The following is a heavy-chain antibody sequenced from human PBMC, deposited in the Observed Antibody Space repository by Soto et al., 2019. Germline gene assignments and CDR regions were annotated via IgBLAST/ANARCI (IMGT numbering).Heavy chain of an antibody. CDR3: ARVHISGHGVDY. V-gene: IGHV4-38-2*01. J-gene: IGHJ4*02. D-gene: IGHD5-12*01. CDR1: GYSISSGYY. Sequence: SETLSLTCAVSGYSISSGYYWAWVRQPPGQGLEWFGSISHSGSTYYNPSLKSRVTISVHTSKNQFSLDLTSVTAADTAIYYCARVHISGHGVDYWGQGTLVTVSS. CDR2: ISHSGST.